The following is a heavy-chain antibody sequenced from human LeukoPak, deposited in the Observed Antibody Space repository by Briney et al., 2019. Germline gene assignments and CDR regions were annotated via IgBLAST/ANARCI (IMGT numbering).Heavy chain of an antibody. D-gene: IGHD6-6*01. Sequence: SETLSLACTVSGGSISSSSYYWGWIRQPPGKGLEWIGSIYYSGSTYYNPSLKSRVTISVDTSKNQFSLKLSSVTAADTAVYYCARDLNSSSSPMINWGQGTLVTVSS. CDR2: IYYSGST. CDR1: GGSISSSSYY. CDR3: ARDLNSSSSPMIN. J-gene: IGHJ4*02. V-gene: IGHV4-39*07.